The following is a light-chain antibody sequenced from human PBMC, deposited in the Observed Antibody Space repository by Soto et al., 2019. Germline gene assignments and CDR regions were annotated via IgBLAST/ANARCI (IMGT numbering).Light chain of an antibody. V-gene: IGLV1-40*01. CDR1: TSNIGAGYD. J-gene: IGLJ1*01. CDR3: QSNDSSLRGYV. Sequence: QFALTQPRSGSRHPGQRVTISCTGGTSNIGAGYDVHWYQQLPGTAPKLLIYGNSNRPSGVPDRFSDSKSGTSASLAITGLQAEDEGDYYCQSNDSSLRGYVVGTWTKVTVL. CDR2: GNS.